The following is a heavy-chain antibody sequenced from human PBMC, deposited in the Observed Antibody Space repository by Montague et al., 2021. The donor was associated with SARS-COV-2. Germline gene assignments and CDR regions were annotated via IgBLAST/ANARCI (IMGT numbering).Heavy chain of an antibody. CDR1: GFSLSTSGVG. CDR2: IYWDDDK. Sequence: PALVKPTQTLTLTCTFSGFSLSTSGVGVGWIRQPPGKALEWLALIYWDDDKRYSPSLKSRLTITKDTSKNQMVLTMTNMDPVDTATYYCAYRRSGWYGPYFDYWGQGTLVTVSS. D-gene: IGHD6-19*01. J-gene: IGHJ4*02. V-gene: IGHV2-5*02. CDR3: AYRRSGWYGPYFDY.